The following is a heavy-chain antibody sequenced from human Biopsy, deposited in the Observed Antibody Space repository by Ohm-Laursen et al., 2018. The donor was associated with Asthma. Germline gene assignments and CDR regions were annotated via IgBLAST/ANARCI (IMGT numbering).Heavy chain of an antibody. CDR3: ARDFSRAIMIGGGREHYFDF. D-gene: IGHD3-16*01. V-gene: IGHV3-33*01. Sequence: LRLSCTASGFTFMTYGMHWVRQVPGKGLEWVATVGSDESYTDHADSVKGRFTISRDNSKNTLHLQMNSLSPEDTAVYYCARDFSRAIMIGGGREHYFDFWGQGTLVTISS. J-gene: IGHJ4*02. CDR1: GFTFMTYG. CDR2: VGSDESYT.